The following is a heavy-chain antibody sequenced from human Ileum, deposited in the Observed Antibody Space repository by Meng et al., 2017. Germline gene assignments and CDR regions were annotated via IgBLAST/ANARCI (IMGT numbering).Heavy chain of an antibody. V-gene: IGHV1-3*01. CDR3: VRSAQYCGGDCRTKYNWCDP. D-gene: IGHD2-21*02. CDR2: INAGNGNT. Sequence: ASVKVSCKASGYTFTSYAMHWVRQAPGQRLEWMGWINAGNGNTKYAQKFQGRVTITRDTSASTAYMELSSLRSEDTAVYYCVRSAQYCGGDCRTKYNWCDPWGQGTLVTVSS. J-gene: IGHJ5*02. CDR1: GYTFTSYA.